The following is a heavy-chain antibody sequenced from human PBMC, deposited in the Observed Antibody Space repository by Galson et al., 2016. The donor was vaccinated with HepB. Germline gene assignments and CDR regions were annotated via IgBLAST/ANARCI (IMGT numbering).Heavy chain of an antibody. CDR3: AALRGILTGYYSDGMDV. Sequence: SVKVSCKASGYTFTSYIMHWVRQAPGQRLERMGWINAGNGNTKYSQKFQARVTITRDTSASTAYMELSSLRSEDTAEYYCAALRGILTGYYSDGMDVWGQGTSVTVSS. J-gene: IGHJ6*02. V-gene: IGHV1-3*01. CDR2: INAGNGNT. D-gene: IGHD3-9*01. CDR1: GYTFTSYI.